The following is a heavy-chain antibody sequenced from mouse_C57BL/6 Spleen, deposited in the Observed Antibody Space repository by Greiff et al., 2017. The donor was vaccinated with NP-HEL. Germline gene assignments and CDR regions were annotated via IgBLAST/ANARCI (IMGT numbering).Heavy chain of an antibody. CDR1: GYTFTDYE. D-gene: IGHD3-2*02. CDR3: TRDGQLRLRFAY. Sequence: QVQLQQSGAELVRPGASVTLSCKASGYTFTDYEMHWVKQTPVHGLEWIGAIDPETGGTAYNQKFKGKAILTADKSSSTAYMELRSLTSEDSAVYYCTRDGQLRLRFAYWGQGTLVTVSA. CDR2: IDPETGGT. V-gene: IGHV1-15*01. J-gene: IGHJ3*01.